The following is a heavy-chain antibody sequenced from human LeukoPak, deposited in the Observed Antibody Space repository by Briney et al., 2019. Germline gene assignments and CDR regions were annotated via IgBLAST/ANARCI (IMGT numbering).Heavy chain of an antibody. CDR2: IYTSGST. V-gene: IGHV4-4*07. Sequence: SSETLSLTCTVSGGSISSYYWSWIRQPAGKGLEWIRRIYTSGSTNYNPSLKSRVTMSVDTSKNQFSLKLSSVTAADTAVYYCASGKQLDSYYYYMDVWGKGTTVTVSS. J-gene: IGHJ6*03. CDR1: GGSISSYY. CDR3: ASGKQLDSYYYYMDV. D-gene: IGHD6-6*01.